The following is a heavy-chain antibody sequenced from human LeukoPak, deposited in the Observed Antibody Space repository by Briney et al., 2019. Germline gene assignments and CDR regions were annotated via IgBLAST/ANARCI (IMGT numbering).Heavy chain of an antibody. V-gene: IGHV4-59*08. Sequence: SSETLSLTCTVSGGSISSYYWSWIRQPPGKGLEWIGYIYYSGSTNYNPSLKSRVTISVDTSKNQFSLKLSSVTAADTAVYYCARHATNGRDGYNPGLDAFDIWGQGTMVTVSS. J-gene: IGHJ3*02. CDR3: ARHATNGRDGYNPGLDAFDI. D-gene: IGHD5-24*01. CDR1: GGSISSYY. CDR2: IYYSGST.